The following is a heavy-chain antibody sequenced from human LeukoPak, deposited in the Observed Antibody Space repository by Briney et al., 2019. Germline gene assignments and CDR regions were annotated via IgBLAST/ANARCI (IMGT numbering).Heavy chain of an antibody. V-gene: IGHV1-69*13. CDR1: GGTLSRYA. D-gene: IGHD3-10*01. CDR2: IIPIFGTT. CDR3: ARIVGIASRGYFDY. Sequence: SVKVSCKASGGTLSRYAISWVRQAPGQGPGWMGGIIPIFGTTNYAQKFQGRVTITADESTSTAYMELSSLRSEDTAVYYCARIVGIASRGYFDYWGQGCLVSVSS. J-gene: IGHJ4*02.